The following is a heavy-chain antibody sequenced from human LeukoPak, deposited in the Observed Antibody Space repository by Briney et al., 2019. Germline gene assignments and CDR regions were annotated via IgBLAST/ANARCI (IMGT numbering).Heavy chain of an antibody. CDR2: IYDSGST. Sequence: GSLRLSCAASGFTFSSSAMSWVRQPLGKGLEWIGSIYDSGSTYYNPSLKSRVTISVDTSKNQFSLKLNSVTAADTAVYYCARHYGPWGQGTLVTVSS. D-gene: IGHD3-10*01. J-gene: IGHJ5*02. CDR1: GFTFSSSA. V-gene: IGHV4-39*01. CDR3: ARHYGP.